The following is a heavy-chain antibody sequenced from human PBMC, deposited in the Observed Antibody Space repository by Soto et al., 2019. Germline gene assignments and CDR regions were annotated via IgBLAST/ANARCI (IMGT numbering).Heavy chain of an antibody. CDR1: GFSFSPAW. CDR2: MKSYRGGGTT. D-gene: IGHD6-13*01. CDR3: IWQQHVYYGKAV. V-gene: IGHV3-15*07. Sequence: EVPLVESGGGLVTPGGSLRLSCTGTGFSFSPAWMNWVRQAPGKGLEWVGRMKSYRGGGTTDYAATVQGRFTISRDDSKTTLYLQINSLKFEDTALYFCIWQQHVYYGKAVWVQGTTVTVSS. J-gene: IGHJ6*02.